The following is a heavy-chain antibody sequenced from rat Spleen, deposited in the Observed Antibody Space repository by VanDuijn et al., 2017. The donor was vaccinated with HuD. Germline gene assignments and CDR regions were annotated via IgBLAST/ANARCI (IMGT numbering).Heavy chain of an antibody. CDR1: GFTFSDYY. V-gene: IGHV5-29*01. CDR3: ATHLFAY. CDR2: ISYDGSRT. J-gene: IGHJ3*01. Sequence: EVQLVESDGGLVQPGRSLKVSCATSGFTFSDYYMAWVRQAPTKGLEWVASISYDGSRTYYRDSVKGRFTISRDNAKSTLYLQMDSLRSEDTATYYCATHLFAYWGQGTLVTVSS.